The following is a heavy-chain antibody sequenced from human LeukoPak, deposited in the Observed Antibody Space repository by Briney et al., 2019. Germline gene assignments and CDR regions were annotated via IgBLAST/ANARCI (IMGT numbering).Heavy chain of an antibody. J-gene: IGHJ4*02. D-gene: IGHD4-4*01. V-gene: IGHV3-30-3*01. Sequence: GGSLRLSCAASRFTFSSYTMHWVRQAPGKGLEWVAVISYDGSNKYYADSVKGRFTISRDNSKKKLYLQMNSLRAEDTAVYYCSTEAVVTVTGFDSWGQGTLVTVSS. CDR3: STEAVVTVTGFDS. CDR1: RFTFSSYT. CDR2: ISYDGSNK.